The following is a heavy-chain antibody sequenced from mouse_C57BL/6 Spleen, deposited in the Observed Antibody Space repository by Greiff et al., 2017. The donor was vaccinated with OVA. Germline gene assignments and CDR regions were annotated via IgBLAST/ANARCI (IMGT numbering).Heavy chain of an antibody. CDR2: INPSNGGT. V-gene: IGHV1-53*01. Sequence: QVQLQQPGTDLVKPGASVKLSCKASGYTFTSYWMHWVMQRPGQGLEWIGNINPSNGGTNYNEQFKSKATLTVDKSSSTSNMQLSIRTSAYSAFDYCTSLDHYGSSYAFDYWGQGTTLTVSS. J-gene: IGHJ2*01. D-gene: IGHD1-1*01. CDR3: TSLDHYGSSYAFDY. CDR1: GYTFTSYW.